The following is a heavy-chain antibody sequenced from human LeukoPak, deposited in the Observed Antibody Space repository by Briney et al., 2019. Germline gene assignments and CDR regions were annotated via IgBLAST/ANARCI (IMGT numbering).Heavy chain of an antibody. V-gene: IGHV4-61*02. CDR1: GGSISSGSYY. CDR2: IYTSGST. CDR3: ARVDTAMVSLGEESRYFDY. D-gene: IGHD5-18*01. J-gene: IGHJ4*02. Sequence: SQTLSLTCTVSGGSISSGSYYWSWIRQPAGKGLEWIGRIYTSGSTNYNPSLKSRVTISVDTSKNQFSLKLSSVTAADTAVYYCARVDTAMVSLGEESRYFDYWGQGTLVTVSS.